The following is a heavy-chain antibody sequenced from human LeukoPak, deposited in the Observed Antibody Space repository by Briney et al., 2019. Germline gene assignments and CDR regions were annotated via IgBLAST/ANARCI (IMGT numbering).Heavy chain of an antibody. V-gene: IGHV1-2*02. D-gene: IGHD6-13*01. Sequence: ASVKVSCKASGYTFTGYYMHWVRQAPGQGLEWMGWINPNSGGTNYAQKFQGRVTMTRDTSISTAYMELSRLRSDDTAVYYCATALPEYSSSWYGYYYYGMDVWGRGTTVTVSS. J-gene: IGHJ6*02. CDR3: ATALPEYSSSWYGYYYYGMDV. CDR1: GYTFTGYY. CDR2: INPNSGGT.